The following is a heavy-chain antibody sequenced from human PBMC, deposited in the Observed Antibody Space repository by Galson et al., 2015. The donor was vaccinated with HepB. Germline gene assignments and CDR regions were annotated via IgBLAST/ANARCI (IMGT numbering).Heavy chain of an antibody. CDR3: ARTVAGYLDY. CDR1: GFIFSAYE. CDR2: ISSRDGTI. J-gene: IGHJ4*02. D-gene: IGHD4-23*01. Sequence: SLRLSCAASGFIFSAYEMNWVRQAPGKGLEWVSYISSRDGTIHYTDSVKGRFSISRDSAKNSLYLEMNSLRVDDTAVYYCARTVAGYLDYWGQGTLVTVSS. V-gene: IGHV3-48*03.